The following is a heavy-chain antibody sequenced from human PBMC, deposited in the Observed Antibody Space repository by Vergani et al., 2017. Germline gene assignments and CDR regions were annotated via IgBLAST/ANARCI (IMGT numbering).Heavy chain of an antibody. CDR3: ARGRRDGYNWSYWYFDL. Sequence: EVQLVESGGGVVQPGGSLRLSCAASGFTFSSYWMHWVRQAPGKGLVWVSRINSDVSSTIYADSVKGRFTISRDNAKNTLYLQMNSLRAEDTAVYYCARGRRDGYNWSYWYFDLWGRGTLVTVSS. CDR2: INSDVSST. CDR1: GFTFSSYW. D-gene: IGHD5-24*01. V-gene: IGHV3-74*01. J-gene: IGHJ2*01.